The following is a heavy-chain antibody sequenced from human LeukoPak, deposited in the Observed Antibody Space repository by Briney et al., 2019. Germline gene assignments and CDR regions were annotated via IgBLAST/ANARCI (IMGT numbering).Heavy chain of an antibody. CDR1: GFTFSSYA. V-gene: IGHV3-30-3*01. J-gene: IGHJ6*02. CDR2: ISYDGSNK. CDR3: AKASVYVYYGMDV. D-gene: IGHD3-16*02. Sequence: PGRSLRLSCAASGFTFSSYAMHWVRQAPGKGLEWVAVISYDGSNKYYADSVKGRFTISRDNSKNTLYLQMNSLRAEDTAVYYCAKASVYVYYGMDVWGQGTTVTVSS.